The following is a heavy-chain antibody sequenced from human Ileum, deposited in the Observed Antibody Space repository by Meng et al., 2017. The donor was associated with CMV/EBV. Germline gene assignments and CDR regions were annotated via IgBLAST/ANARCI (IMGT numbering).Heavy chain of an antibody. CDR3: ASGRLQFTPSALQH. V-gene: IGHV4-34*02. CDR1: GEHLNGVF. Sequence: VQLRQGGHGLATPSKPLPLTAPVSGEHLNGVFCSWSRQPPGRGLELIGEVNNRGRTNYNPSLKSRLTISIDTSKRQLSLMVTSVTAADSAIYYCASGRLQFTPSALQHWGPGTLVTVSS. J-gene: IGHJ1*01. D-gene: IGHD5-24*01. CDR2: VNNRGRT.